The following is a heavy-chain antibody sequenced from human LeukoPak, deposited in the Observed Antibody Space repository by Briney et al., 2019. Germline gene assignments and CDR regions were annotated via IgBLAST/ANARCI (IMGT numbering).Heavy chain of an antibody. CDR3: ARQSNPDYSWGALDY. CDR2: VNHSGNT. CDR1: GGSFSGYY. V-gene: IGHV4-34*01. J-gene: IGHJ4*02. Sequence: SETLSLTCVVYGGSFSGYYWSWIRQPPGKGLEWIGDVNHSGNTNYNPSLKSRVTISVDTSKNQFSLNLNSVTAADTAVYYCARQSNPDYSWGALDYWGQGTLVTVSS. D-gene: IGHD2-15*01.